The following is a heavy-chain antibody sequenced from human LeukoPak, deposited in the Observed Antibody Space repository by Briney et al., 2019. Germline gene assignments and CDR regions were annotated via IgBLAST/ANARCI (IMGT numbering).Heavy chain of an antibody. J-gene: IGHJ6*03. V-gene: IGHV4-59*01. CDR1: GGSISSYY. CDR2: IYYSGST. D-gene: IGHD2-2*01. CDR3: ARAPGEDCSSTSCTQPNYYYYYYMDV. Sequence: SETLSLTCTVSGGSISSYYWSWLRQPPGKGLEWIGYIYYSGSTNYNPSLKSRVTISVDTSKNQFSLKLSSVTAADTAVYYCARAPGEDCSSTSCTQPNYYYYYYMDVWGKGTTVTVSS.